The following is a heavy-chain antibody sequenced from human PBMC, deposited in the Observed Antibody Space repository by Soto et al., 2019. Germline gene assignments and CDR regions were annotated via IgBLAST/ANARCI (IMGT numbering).Heavy chain of an antibody. D-gene: IGHD3-22*01. Sequence: SVKVSCKASGGTFSSYAISWVRQAPGQGLEWMGGIIPIFGTANYAQKFQGRVTITADKSTSTAYMELSSLRSEDTAVYYCARGGAYYDSSGPFDYWGQGTLVTVSS. J-gene: IGHJ4*02. CDR2: IIPIFGTA. CDR3: ARGGAYYDSSGPFDY. V-gene: IGHV1-69*06. CDR1: GGTFSSYA.